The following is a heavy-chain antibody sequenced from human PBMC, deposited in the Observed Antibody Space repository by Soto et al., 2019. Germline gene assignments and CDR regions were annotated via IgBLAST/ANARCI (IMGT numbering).Heavy chain of an antibody. J-gene: IGHJ3*02. V-gene: IGHV4-34*01. Sequence: QVQLQQWGAGLLKPSETLSLTCAVYGGSFSGYCWSWIRQPPGKGLEWIGEVDHSGSTNYNPSLKSRVTISVDTSKNQFSLKLSSVTAADTAVYYCARRASYFGAFDIWGQGTMVTVSS. D-gene: IGHD3-3*01. CDR3: ARRASYFGAFDI. CDR1: GGSFSGYC. CDR2: VDHSGST.